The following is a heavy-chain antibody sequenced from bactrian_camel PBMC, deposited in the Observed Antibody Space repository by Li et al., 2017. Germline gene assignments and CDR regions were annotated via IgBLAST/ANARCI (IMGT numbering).Heavy chain of an antibody. CDR1: RYTYKRNC. D-gene: IGHD1*01. J-gene: IGHJ4*01. Sequence: HVQLVESGGGSVQAGGSLRLACAAGRYTYKRNCMGWFRQRPGKDPEGLAVLWIGGAQTVYADSVKGRFILSQDNAKTTMFLQMNDLKPEDTAMYLCAAGTNAYGVGTCQYDYWGRGTQVTVS. CDR3: AAGTNAYGVGTCQYDY. V-gene: IGHV3S1*01. CDR2: LWIGGAQT.